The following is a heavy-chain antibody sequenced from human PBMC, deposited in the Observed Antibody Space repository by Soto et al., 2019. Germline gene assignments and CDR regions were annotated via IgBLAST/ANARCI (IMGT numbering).Heavy chain of an antibody. D-gene: IGHD6-13*01. CDR2: IGGSGGST. Sequence: GGSLRLSCAASGFTFSSYAMSWVRQAPGKGLEWVSAIGGSGGSTYYADSVKGRFTISRDNSKNTLYLQMNSLRAEDTAVYYCAKVEAAAGNFDYWGQGTLVTVSS. J-gene: IGHJ4*02. CDR1: GFTFSSYA. V-gene: IGHV3-23*01. CDR3: AKVEAAAGNFDY.